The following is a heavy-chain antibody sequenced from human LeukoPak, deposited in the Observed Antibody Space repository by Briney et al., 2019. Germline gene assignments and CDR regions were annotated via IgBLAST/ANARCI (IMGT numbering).Heavy chain of an antibody. D-gene: IGHD6-19*01. J-gene: IGHJ3*02. Sequence: GGSLRLSCAAFGFTFSSYSMNWVRQAPGKGLEWVSSISSSSSYIYYANSVKGRFTISRDNAKNSLYLQMNSLRAEDTAVYYCARPSTQGRVAGAFDIWGQGTMVTVSS. V-gene: IGHV3-21*01. CDR3: ARPSTQGRVAGAFDI. CDR2: ISSSSSYI. CDR1: GFTFSSYS.